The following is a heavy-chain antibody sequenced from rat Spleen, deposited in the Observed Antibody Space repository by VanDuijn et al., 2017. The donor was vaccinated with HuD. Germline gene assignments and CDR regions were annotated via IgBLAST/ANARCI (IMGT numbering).Heavy chain of an antibody. D-gene: IGHD4-3*01. Sequence: EVQLVESGGGLVQPGRSMKLSCAASGFTFSNYGMAWVRQAPKKGLEWVAYISYDGGSTYYRDSVKGRFTISRDNAKSTLYLQMDSLRSEDTATYYCTTELSGYFDYWGQGVMVTVSS. CDR1: GFTFSNYG. J-gene: IGHJ2*01. CDR3: TTELSGYFDY. CDR2: ISYDGGST. V-gene: IGHV5-20*01.